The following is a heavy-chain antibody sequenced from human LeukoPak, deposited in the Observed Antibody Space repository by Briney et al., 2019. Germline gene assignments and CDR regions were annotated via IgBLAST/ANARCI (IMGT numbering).Heavy chain of an antibody. CDR1: GYTFTNYD. V-gene: IGHV1-8*01. Sequence: GASVKVSCKAPGYTFTNYDINWVRQATGQGLEWMGWMNPISGCTGFAQKFQGRVTMTGDTSISTAYMELSSLRSEDAAVYYCARGNRLYTSSWSALAFDIWGQGTMVTVSS. D-gene: IGHD6-13*01. CDR2: MNPISGCT. J-gene: IGHJ3*02. CDR3: ARGNRLYTSSWSALAFDI.